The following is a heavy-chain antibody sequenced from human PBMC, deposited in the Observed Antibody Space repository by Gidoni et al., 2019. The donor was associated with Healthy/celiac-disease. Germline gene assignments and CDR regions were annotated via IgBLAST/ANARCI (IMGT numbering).Heavy chain of an antibody. CDR1: GITFSSYA. Sequence: EVQLLASGGGLVQPGGSLRLSCAASGITFSSYAMRWVRQAPGKGLGWFSAISGSGGSTYYADSVKGRFTISRDNSKNTLYLQMNSLRAEDTAVYYCAKDGASYYDSSGYYYGGAFDIWGQGTMVTVSS. CDR3: AKDGASYYDSSGYYYGGAFDI. J-gene: IGHJ3*02. CDR2: ISGSGGST. D-gene: IGHD3-22*01. V-gene: IGHV3-23*01.